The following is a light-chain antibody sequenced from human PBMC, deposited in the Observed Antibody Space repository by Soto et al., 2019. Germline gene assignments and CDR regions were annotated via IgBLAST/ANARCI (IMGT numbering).Light chain of an antibody. Sequence: DIQMTQSPSSLSASVGDRVTMTCQASQDISNFLNWYQQKPGKAPKLLIYDASSLETGVPSRFSGSGSGIDFTFTIRSLQPEDIATYYCQQYDNIPGFGQGTRLEIK. J-gene: IGKJ5*01. CDR2: DAS. V-gene: IGKV1-33*01. CDR3: QQYDNIPG. CDR1: QDISNF.